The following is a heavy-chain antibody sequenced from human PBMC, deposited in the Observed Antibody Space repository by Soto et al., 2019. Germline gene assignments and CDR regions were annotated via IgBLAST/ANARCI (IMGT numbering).Heavy chain of an antibody. D-gene: IGHD3-3*01. Sequence: GPSVKVSCKASGGTFSSYAISWVRQAPGQGLEWMGGIIPIFGTANYAQKFQGRVTITADESTSTAYMELSSLRSEDTAVYYCARDTVLRFLEWLFPRDYYYGMDVWGQGTTVTVSS. V-gene: IGHV1-69*13. CDR1: GGTFSSYA. J-gene: IGHJ6*02. CDR2: IIPIFGTA. CDR3: ARDTVLRFLEWLFPRDYYYGMDV.